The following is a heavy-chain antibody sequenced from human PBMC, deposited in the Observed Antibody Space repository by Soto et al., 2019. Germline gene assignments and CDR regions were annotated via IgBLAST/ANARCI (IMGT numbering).Heavy chain of an antibody. D-gene: IGHD6-6*01. V-gene: IGHV6-1*01. Sequence: SQTLSLTCAISGDSVSSNSAAWNWIRQSPSRGLEWLGRTYYRSKWYNDYAVSVKSRITINPDTSKNQFSLQLNSVTPEDTAVYYCARVLIAARPVRGPPNYGMDVWGQRTTDTVSS. CDR2: TYYRSKWYN. CDR3: ARVLIAARPVRGPPNYGMDV. CDR1: GDSVSSNSAA. J-gene: IGHJ6*02.